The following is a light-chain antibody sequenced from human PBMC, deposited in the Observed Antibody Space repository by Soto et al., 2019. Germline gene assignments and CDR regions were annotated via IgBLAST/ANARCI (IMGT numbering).Light chain of an antibody. J-gene: IGLJ3*02. CDR2: SDD. CDR1: NSNIGRNS. Sequence: QSVVTQPPSASGTPVQRVTISCSGSNSNIGRNSVNWYQQFPGTAPKLLIYSDDRRPSGVADRFSGSRSGTSASLAISGLQSEDEADYYCSAWDDSLNGPVFGGGTKLTVL. V-gene: IGLV1-44*01. CDR3: SAWDDSLNGPV.